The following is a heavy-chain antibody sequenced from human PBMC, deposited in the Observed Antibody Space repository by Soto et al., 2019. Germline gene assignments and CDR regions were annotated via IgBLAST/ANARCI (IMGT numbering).Heavy chain of an antibody. V-gene: IGHV4-4*07. Sequence: SETLSLTCTDSGGSISSYYWSWIRQPAGKGLEWIGRIYTSGSTNYNSSLKSRVTMSVDTSKNQFSLRLSSVTAADTAVYFCAGDQGYYYYGMDVWGQGTTVTVSS. J-gene: IGHJ6*02. CDR2: IYTSGST. CDR3: AGDQGYYYYGMDV. CDR1: GGSISSYY.